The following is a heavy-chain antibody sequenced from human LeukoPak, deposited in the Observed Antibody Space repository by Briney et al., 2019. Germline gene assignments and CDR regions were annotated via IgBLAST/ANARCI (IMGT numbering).Heavy chain of an antibody. Sequence: GGSLRLSCAASGFTFSSYAMSWVRQAPGKGLEWVSAISGSGGSTYYADSVKGRFTISRDNSKNTLYLQMNSLRAEDTAVYYCAKWDRRFLGLYTTAEGFDYWGQGTLVTVSS. CDR2: ISGSGGST. D-gene: IGHD4-17*01. CDR3: AKWDRRFLGLYTTAEGFDY. J-gene: IGHJ4*02. V-gene: IGHV3-23*01. CDR1: GFTFSSYA.